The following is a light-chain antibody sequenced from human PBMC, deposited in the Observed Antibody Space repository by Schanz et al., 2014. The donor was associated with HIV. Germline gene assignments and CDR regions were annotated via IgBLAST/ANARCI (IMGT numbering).Light chain of an antibody. Sequence: EIVLTQSPGTLSLSPGERATLSCRASQSVSSNYLAWYQHNAGQAPRLLIYGASTRATGIPDRFSGSGSGTDFTLTISRVEPEDYAVYYCHHYGTSPPAFTFGPGTKVDIK. CDR1: QSVSSNY. CDR3: HHYGTSPPAFT. V-gene: IGKV3-20*01. CDR2: GAS. J-gene: IGKJ3*01.